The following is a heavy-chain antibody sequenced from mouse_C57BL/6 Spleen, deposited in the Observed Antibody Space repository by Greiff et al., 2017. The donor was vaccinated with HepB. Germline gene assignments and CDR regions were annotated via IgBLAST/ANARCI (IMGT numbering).Heavy chain of an antibody. CDR1: GYTFTSYW. J-gene: IGHJ3*01. CDR2: INPSNGGT. D-gene: IGHD1-1*02. CDR3: ARIGGWATFAY. V-gene: IGHV1-53*01. Sequence: QVHVKQPGTELVKPGASVKLSCKASGYTFTSYWMHWVKQRPGQGLEWIGNINPSNGGTNYNEKFKSKATLTVDKSSSTAYMQLSSLTSEDSAVYYCARIGGWATFAYWGQGTLVTVSA.